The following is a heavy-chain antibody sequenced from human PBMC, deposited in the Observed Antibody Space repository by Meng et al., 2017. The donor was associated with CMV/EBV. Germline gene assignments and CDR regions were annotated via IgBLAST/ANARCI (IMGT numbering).Heavy chain of an antibody. Sequence: QVPQQESGPGLVKPSETLSLPCTVPGGSISSYYWSWIRQPAGKGLEWIGRIYTSGSTNYNPSLKSRVTMSVDTSKNQFSLKLSSVTAADTAVYYCARGGLYYYDSSGHFDYWGLGTLVTVSS. D-gene: IGHD3-22*01. CDR1: GGSISSYY. V-gene: IGHV4-4*07. J-gene: IGHJ4*02. CDR3: ARGGLYYYDSSGHFDY. CDR2: IYTSGST.